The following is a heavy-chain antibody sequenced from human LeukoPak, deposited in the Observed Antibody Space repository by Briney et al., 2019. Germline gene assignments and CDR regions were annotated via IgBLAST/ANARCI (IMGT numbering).Heavy chain of an antibody. CDR3: ARDGYSFGSFDY. CDR1: GFTFSSYG. Sequence: GGSLRLSCAASGFTFSSYGMHWVRQAPGKGLEWVAVIWYDGSKEYYAISVKGRFTISRDNSKNTMYLQMNSLRAEDTAVYYCARDGYSFGSFDYWGQGTLVTVPS. CDR2: IWYDGSKE. D-gene: IGHD5-18*01. V-gene: IGHV3-33*01. J-gene: IGHJ4*02.